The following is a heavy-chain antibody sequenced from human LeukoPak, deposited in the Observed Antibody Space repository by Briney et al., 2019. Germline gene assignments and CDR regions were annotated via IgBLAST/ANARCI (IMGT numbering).Heavy chain of an antibody. CDR3: ARRPATMVRGDYFDY. D-gene: IGHD3-10*01. Sequence: SETLSLTCTVSGGSISSSSYYWCWIRQPPGKGLEWIGSIYYSGSTYYNPSLKSRVTISVDTSKNQFSLKLSSVTAADTAVYYCARRPATMVRGDYFDYWGQGTLVTVSS. CDR2: IYYSGST. V-gene: IGHV4-39*01. J-gene: IGHJ4*02. CDR1: GGSISSSSYY.